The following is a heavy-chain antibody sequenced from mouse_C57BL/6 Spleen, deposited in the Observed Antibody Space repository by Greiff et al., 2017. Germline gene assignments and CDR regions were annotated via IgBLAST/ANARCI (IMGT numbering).Heavy chain of an antibody. CDR3: SRVRYYGSSYHWYFDV. J-gene: IGHJ1*03. CDR2: IDPSDSYT. D-gene: IGHD1-1*01. V-gene: IGHV1-69*01. CDR1: GYTFTSYW. Sequence: QVQLQQSGAELVMPGASVKLSCKASGYTFTSYWMHWVKQRPGQGLEWIGEIDPSDSYTNYNQKFKGKSTLTVDKSSSTAYMQLSSLTSEDSAVYYCSRVRYYGSSYHWYFDVWGTGTTVTFSS.